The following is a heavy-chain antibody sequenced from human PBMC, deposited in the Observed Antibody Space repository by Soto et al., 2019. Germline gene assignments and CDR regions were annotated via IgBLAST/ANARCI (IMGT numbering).Heavy chain of an antibody. CDR3: TKGGIPRRYNIPKVDFDY. V-gene: IGHV3-23*01. J-gene: IGHJ4*02. D-gene: IGHD1-1*01. Sequence: GGSLRLSCAASGFIFSDYAMSWVRQAPGRGLEWVSAISGSGATTYYPDSVKGRFTISRDNSKNTLYLQMNNLRADDTAVYYCTKGGIPRRYNIPKVDFDYWGQGSLVTVSS. CDR1: GFIFSDYA. CDR2: ISGSGATT.